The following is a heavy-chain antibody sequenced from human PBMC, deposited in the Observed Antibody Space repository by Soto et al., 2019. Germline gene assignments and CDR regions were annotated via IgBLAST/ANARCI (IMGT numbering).Heavy chain of an antibody. CDR2: MNPNSGNT. D-gene: IGHD6-19*01. V-gene: IGHV1-8*01. CDR3: ARTIAVAGQVLHWYFDL. J-gene: IGHJ2*01. Sequence: QVQLVQSGAEVKKPGASVKVSCKASGYTFTSYDINWVRQATGQGLEWMGWMNPNSGNTGYAQKFQGRVTMTRNTSISTAYLELSSLRSEDTAVYYCARTIAVAGQVLHWYFDLWGRGTLVTVSS. CDR1: GYTFTSYD.